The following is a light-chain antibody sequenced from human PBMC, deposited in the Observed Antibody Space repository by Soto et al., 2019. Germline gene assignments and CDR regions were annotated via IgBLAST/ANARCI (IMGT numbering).Light chain of an antibody. CDR1: SSNIGSNA. Sequence: QSVLTQPPSASGTPGQRVTISCSGSSSNIGSNAVNWYQQLPGTAPKLLIYNSNQRPSGVPDRFSGSKSGTSASLAISGLQSEDEGDYYCAAWDGSLNGVVFGGGTKLTVL. CDR2: NSN. CDR3: AAWDGSLNGVV. J-gene: IGLJ2*01. V-gene: IGLV1-44*01.